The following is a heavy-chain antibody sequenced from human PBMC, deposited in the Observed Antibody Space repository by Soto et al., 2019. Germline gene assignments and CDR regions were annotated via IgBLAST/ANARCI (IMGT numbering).Heavy chain of an antibody. Sequence: SETLSLTCTVSGGSVSSGSYHWSWIRQPPGKGLEWIGYIYYSGSTNYNPSLKSRVTISVDTSKNQFSLKLSSVTAADTAVYYCARADEWLLSIDIWGQGTLVTVSS. CDR3: ARADEWLLSIDI. J-gene: IGHJ4*02. CDR2: IYYSGST. V-gene: IGHV4-61*01. CDR1: GGSVSSGSYH. D-gene: IGHD3-3*01.